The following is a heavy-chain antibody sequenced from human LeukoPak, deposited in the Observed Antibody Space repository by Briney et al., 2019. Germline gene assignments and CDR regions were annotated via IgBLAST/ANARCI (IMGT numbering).Heavy chain of an antibody. J-gene: IGHJ6*03. CDR2: IYSGGST. D-gene: IGHD3-10*01. CDR3: ARGLGSGTYTDYYMDV. V-gene: IGHV3-53*01. CDR1: GFTVSSDY. Sequence: PGGSLRLSCAASGFTVSSDYMTWVRQAPGKGLEWVSLIYSGGSTYYADSVKGRFTISRDNSKNTLYLQMNSLRAEDTAVYYCARGLGSGTYTDYYMDVCGKGTTVTVSS.